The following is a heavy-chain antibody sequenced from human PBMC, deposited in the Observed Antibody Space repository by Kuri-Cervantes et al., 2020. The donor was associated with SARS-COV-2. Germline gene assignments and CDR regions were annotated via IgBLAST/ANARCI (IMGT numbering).Heavy chain of an antibody. V-gene: IGHV3-30-3*01. CDR1: GFTFSSYA. D-gene: IGHD6-19*01. CDR2: ISYDGSNK. J-gene: IGHJ6*03. Sequence: GESLKISCAASGFTFSSYAMHWVRQAPGKGLEWVAVISYDGSNKYYADSVKGRFTISRDNSKNTLYLQMNSLRAEDTAVYYCAKDWGAGQWLEYYYYMDVWGKGTTVTVSS. CDR3: AKDWGAGQWLEYYYYMDV.